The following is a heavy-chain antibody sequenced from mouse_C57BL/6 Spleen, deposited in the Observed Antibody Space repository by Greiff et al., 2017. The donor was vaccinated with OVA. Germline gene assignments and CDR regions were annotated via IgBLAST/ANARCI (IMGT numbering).Heavy chain of an antibody. CDR1: GYTFTSYW. D-gene: IGHD2-3*01. Sequence: VQLQQPGAELVKPGASVKLSCKASGYTFTSYWMHWVKQRPGRGLEWIGRIDPNSGGTKYNEKFKSKATLTVDKPSSTAYMQRSSLTSEDSAGYYCARQFDGYYVYAMDYWGQGTSVTVAS. J-gene: IGHJ4*01. CDR3: ARQFDGYYVYAMDY. CDR2: IDPNSGGT. V-gene: IGHV1-72*01.